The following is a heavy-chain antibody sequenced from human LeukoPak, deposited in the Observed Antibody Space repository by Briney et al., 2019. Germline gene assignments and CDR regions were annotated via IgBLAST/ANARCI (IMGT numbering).Heavy chain of an antibody. D-gene: IGHD5-12*01. Sequence: SETLSLTCTVSGGSISGNYYWGWIRQPPGKGLEWIGSIYYSGSTYYNPSLKSRVTISVDTSKNQFSLKLSSVTAADTAVYYCARDLYGGYGTSSVWGQGTLVTVSS. CDR3: ARDLYGGYGTSSV. CDR1: GGSISGNYY. V-gene: IGHV4-39*07. CDR2: IYYSGST. J-gene: IGHJ4*02.